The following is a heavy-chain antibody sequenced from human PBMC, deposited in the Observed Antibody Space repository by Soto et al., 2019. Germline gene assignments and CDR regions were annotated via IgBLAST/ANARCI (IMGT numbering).Heavy chain of an antibody. D-gene: IGHD3-22*01. CDR1: GYTFTSYY. V-gene: IGHV1-46*01. J-gene: IGHJ6*03. Sequence: ASVKVSCKASGYTFTSYYMHWVRQAPGQGLEWMGIINPSGGSTSYAQKFQGRVTMTRDTSTSTVYMELSSVTVADTAFYYCAGGGSIVVATRRLMAVWGKGTTVTVSS. CDR3: AGGGSIVVATRRLMAV. CDR2: INPSGGST.